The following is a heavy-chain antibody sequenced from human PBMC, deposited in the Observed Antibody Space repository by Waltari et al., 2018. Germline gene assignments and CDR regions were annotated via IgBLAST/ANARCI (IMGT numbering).Heavy chain of an antibody. V-gene: IGHV3-72*01. D-gene: IGHD1-26*01. CDR2: IKNRAHHYTT. J-gene: IGHJ4*02. CDR3: AQYYVGF. CDR1: GFAFSDHF. Sequence: ELQLVESGVDLVQPGGSLRPSCAASGFAFSDHFMDWLRQAPGKGLEWVGRIKNRAHHYTTEYAASVRGRFNISRDDSKNLLYLQMNSLTTMDTAVYYCAQYYVGFWGPGSVVTVSS.